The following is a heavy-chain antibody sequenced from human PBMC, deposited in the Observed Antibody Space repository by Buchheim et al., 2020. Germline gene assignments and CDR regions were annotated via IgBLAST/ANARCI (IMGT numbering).Heavy chain of an antibody. V-gene: IGHV1-69*08. Sequence: QVQLVQSGAEVKKPGSSVQVSCKASGGTFSSYTISWVRQAPGQGLEWMGRIIPILGIANYAQQFQGRVTITADKSTITAYMELSSLGSEDTAVYYWAGDPGVQCCSSTSCYFDYWGQRTL. CDR3: AGDPGVQCCSSTSCYFDY. J-gene: IGHJ4*02. CDR2: IIPILGIA. CDR1: GGTFSSYT. D-gene: IGHD2-2*01.